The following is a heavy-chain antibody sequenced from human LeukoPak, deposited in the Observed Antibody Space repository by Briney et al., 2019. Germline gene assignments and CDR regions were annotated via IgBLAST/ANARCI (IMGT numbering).Heavy chain of an antibody. J-gene: IGHJ4*02. CDR3: AKDGGSGSYQIGYYFDY. CDR2: ISYDGSNK. D-gene: IGHD3-10*01. V-gene: IGHV3-30*18. CDR1: GFTFSSYG. Sequence: GRSLRLSCAASGFTFSSYGMHWVRQAPGKGLEWVAVISYDGSNKYYADSVKGRFTISRDNSKNTLYLQMNSLRAEDTAVYYCAKDGGSGSYQIGYYFDYWGQVTLVTVSS.